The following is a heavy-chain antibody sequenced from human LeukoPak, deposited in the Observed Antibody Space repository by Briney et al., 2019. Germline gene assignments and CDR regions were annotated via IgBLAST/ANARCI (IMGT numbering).Heavy chain of an antibody. CDR2: IKSKTDGGTT. J-gene: IGHJ4*02. CDR3: TTDTFSTVPFDY. D-gene: IGHD4-11*01. V-gene: IGHV3-15*01. CDR1: EFTFSNAW. Sequence: GGSLRLSCAASEFTFSNAWMSWVRQAPGKGLEWVGRIKSKTDGGTTDYAAPVKGRFTISRDDSKNTLYLQMNSLKTEDTAVYYCTTDTFSTVPFDYWGQGTLVTVSS.